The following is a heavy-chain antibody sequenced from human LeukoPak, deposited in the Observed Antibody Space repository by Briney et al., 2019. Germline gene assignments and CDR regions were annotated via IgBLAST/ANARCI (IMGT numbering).Heavy chain of an antibody. CDR1: GSTFSSYA. D-gene: IGHD3-22*01. CDR3: AKDHDSSGCFDY. Sequence: GGSLRLSCAASGSTFSSYAMSWVRQAPGKGLEWVSAISGSGGSTYYADSVKGRFTISRDNSKNTLYLQMNSLRAEDTAVYYCAKDHDSSGCFDYWGQGTLVTVSS. CDR2: ISGSGGST. V-gene: IGHV3-23*01. J-gene: IGHJ4*02.